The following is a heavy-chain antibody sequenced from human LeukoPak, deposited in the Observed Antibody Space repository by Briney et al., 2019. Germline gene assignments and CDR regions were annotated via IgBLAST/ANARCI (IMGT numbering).Heavy chain of an antibody. D-gene: IGHD3-22*01. CDR1: GFTFSDHY. CDR3: ARQKYYYDNNGYYVFDY. J-gene: IGHJ4*02. Sequence: GGSLRLSCAASGFTFSDHYMDWVRQAPGKGLEWVGRSRYIASSYTTEYAASVKGRFTISRDDSQKSLYLQMNSLKTEDTAVYYCARQKYYYDNNGYYVFDYWGQGTLVTVSS. CDR2: SRYIASSYTT. V-gene: IGHV3-72*01.